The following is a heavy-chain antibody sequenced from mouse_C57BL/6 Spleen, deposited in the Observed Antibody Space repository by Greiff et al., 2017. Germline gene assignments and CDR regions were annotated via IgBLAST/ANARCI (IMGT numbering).Heavy chain of an antibody. Sequence: EVQGVESEGGLVQPGSSMTLSCTASGFTFSHYYMAWVRQVPEKGLEWVANINYAGSSTYYLDSLKSSFIISRDTAKNTLYLQMSSLKSEDTDTYYCERDIERAIDYWGQGTTVTVSS. V-gene: IGHV5-16*01. D-gene: IGHD2-12*01. CDR1: GFTFSHYY. CDR3: ERDIERAIDY. J-gene: IGHJ4*01. CDR2: INYAGSST.